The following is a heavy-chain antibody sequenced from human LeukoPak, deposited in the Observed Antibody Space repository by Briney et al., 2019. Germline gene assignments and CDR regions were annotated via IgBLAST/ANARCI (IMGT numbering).Heavy chain of an antibody. D-gene: IGHD3-10*01. J-gene: IGHJ4*02. V-gene: IGHV3-23*01. Sequence: GGSLRLTCAASGFTFSSYAMSWVRQAPGKGLEWVSAISGSGGSTYYADSVKGRFTISRDNSKNTLYLQMNSLRAEDTAVYYCAKSPTMVRGNSFDYWGQGTLVTVSS. CDR2: ISGSGGST. CDR1: GFTFSSYA. CDR3: AKSPTMVRGNSFDY.